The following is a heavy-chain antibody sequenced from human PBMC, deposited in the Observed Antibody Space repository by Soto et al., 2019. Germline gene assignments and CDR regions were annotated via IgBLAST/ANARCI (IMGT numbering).Heavy chain of an antibody. J-gene: IGHJ4*02. Sequence: SETLSLTCTVSGGSISSYYWSWIRQPPGKGLEWIGYIYYSGSTNYNPSLKSRVTISVDTSKNQFSLKLSSVTAADTAVYYCARGTQGRTGYSSSWPIDYWGQGTLVTVSS. V-gene: IGHV4-59*01. D-gene: IGHD6-13*01. CDR1: GGSISSYY. CDR3: ARGTQGRTGYSSSWPIDY. CDR2: IYYSGST.